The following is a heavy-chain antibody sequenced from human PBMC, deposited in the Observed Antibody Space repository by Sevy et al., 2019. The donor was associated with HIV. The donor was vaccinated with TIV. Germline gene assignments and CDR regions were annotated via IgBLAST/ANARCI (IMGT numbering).Heavy chain of an antibody. D-gene: IGHD4-4*01. CDR3: ARDVDSNYDGIDA. CDR2: IKSKTDGGTT. Sequence: GGSLRLSCAASGFTFSNAWMSWVRQAPGKGLEWVGRIKSKTDGGTTDYAAPVKGRFTISRDDSKNTLYLQMNSLRVEDTAVYYCARDVDSNYDGIDAWGQGTTVTVSS. V-gene: IGHV3-15*01. CDR1: GFTFSNAW. J-gene: IGHJ6*02.